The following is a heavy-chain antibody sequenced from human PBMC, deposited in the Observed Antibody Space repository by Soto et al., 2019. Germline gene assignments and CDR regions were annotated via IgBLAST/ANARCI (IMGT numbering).Heavy chain of an antibody. CDR3: ARDGSVRFNDY. D-gene: IGHD4-17*01. CDR1: GYTFTSYG. Sequence: ASVKVSCKASGYTFTSYGISWVRQAPGQGLEWMGWISTYSGNINYAQNLQGRVTMTTDTSTSTAYMELRSLRSDDTAVYYCARDGSVRFNDYWGQGTLVTVSS. J-gene: IGHJ4*02. V-gene: IGHV1-18*01. CDR2: ISTYSGNI.